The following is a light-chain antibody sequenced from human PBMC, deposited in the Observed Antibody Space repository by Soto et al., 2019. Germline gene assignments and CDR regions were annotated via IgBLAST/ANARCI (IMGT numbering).Light chain of an antibody. Sequence: EIGLTQSPGTLSLSPGERAPLSCRASQSVSSSYLAWYQQKPGQAPRLLIYGASSRATGIPDRFSGSGSGTDFTLTISRLEPEDFAVYYCQQYGSSPWTFGQGTKVDI. V-gene: IGKV3-20*01. CDR1: QSVSSSY. CDR2: GAS. J-gene: IGKJ1*01. CDR3: QQYGSSPWT.